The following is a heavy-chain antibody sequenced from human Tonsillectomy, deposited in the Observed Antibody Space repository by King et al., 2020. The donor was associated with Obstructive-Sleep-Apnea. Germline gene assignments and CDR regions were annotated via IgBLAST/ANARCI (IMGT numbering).Heavy chain of an antibody. V-gene: IGHV3-7*04. Sequence: VQLVESGGGLVQPGGSLRLSCAASRFTFSTYWMAWVRQAPGKGLQWVANINQDGSERYYVDSVKGRFTISRDNGKNSVYLQMNYLRAEDTAKYYGARGSEPSIKMEATGPGYGRGALRHWQVAVCSYFDYWGQGTLVTVSS. CDR1: RFTFSTYW. J-gene: IGHJ4*02. D-gene: IGHD6-19*01. CDR2: INQDGSER. CDR3: ARGSEPSIKMEATGPGYGRGALRHWQVAVCSYFDY.